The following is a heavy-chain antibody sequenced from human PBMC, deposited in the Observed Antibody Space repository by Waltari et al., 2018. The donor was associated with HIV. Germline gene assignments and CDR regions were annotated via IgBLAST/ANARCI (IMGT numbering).Heavy chain of an antibody. Sequence: QVQLQESGPGLVKPSETLSLTCTVSGGSISNYYWSWIRPPPGKGLEWIWYMYYSGNTTYTPSLKSRVTISVDTSKNQFSLKLSSVTAADTAVYYCARGIYGDISGDMDVWGQGTTVTVSS. J-gene: IGHJ6*02. V-gene: IGHV4-59*01. CDR1: GGSISNYY. CDR2: MYYSGNT. D-gene: IGHD3-3*01. CDR3: ARGIYGDISGDMDV.